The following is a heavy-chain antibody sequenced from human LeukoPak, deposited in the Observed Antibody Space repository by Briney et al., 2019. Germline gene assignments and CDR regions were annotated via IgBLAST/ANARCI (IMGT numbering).Heavy chain of an antibody. Sequence: GGSLRLSCTSSGFRFGDHAMSWVRQAPGKGLEWVGFIRSKAYGGTTEYAASVKGRFTISRDDSKSIAYLQMNSLKTEDTAVYYCTRGIAAAVFEYYFDYWGQGTLVTVSS. CDR2: IRSKAYGGTT. CDR3: TRGIAAAVFEYYFDY. J-gene: IGHJ4*02. V-gene: IGHV3-49*04. D-gene: IGHD6-13*01. CDR1: GFRFGDHA.